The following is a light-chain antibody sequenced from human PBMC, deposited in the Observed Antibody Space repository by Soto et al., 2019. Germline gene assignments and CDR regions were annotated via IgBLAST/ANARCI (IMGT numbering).Light chain of an antibody. CDR2: LEGSGSY. Sequence: QLVLTQSSSASASLGSSVKLTCTLSSGHSSYIIAWHQQQPGKAPRYLMKLEGSGSYNKGSGVPDRFSGSSSGADRYLTISNLQSEDEADYYCETWDSPYLVFGGGTQLTVL. CDR1: SGHSSYI. CDR3: ETWDSPYLV. J-gene: IGLJ2*01. V-gene: IGLV4-60*03.